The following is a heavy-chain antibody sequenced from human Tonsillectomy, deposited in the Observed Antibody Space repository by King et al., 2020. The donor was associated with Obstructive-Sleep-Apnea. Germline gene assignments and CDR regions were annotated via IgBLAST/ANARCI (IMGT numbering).Heavy chain of an antibody. CDR1: GGTLSTYV. CDR3: ASRDSSTFYFT. Sequence: QLVQSGAEVKKPGSSVKVSCKASGGTLSTYVISWVRQAPGQGLEWMGGIIPILGITNYSQKLQGRVTFTADKSTSTAYMELSSLRSEDTAVYHCASRDSSTFYFTWGQGTLVTVSS. CDR2: IIPILGIT. V-gene: IGHV1-69*09. J-gene: IGHJ5*02. D-gene: IGHD6-13*01.